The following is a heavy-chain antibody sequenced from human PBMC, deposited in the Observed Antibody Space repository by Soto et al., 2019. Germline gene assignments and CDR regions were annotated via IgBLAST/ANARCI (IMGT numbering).Heavy chain of an antibody. Sequence: EVQLLESGGGLVQPGGSLRLSCAASGFTFSSYAMSWVRQAPGKGLEWVSAISGSGGSTYYADSVKGRFTISRDNSKNTLYLQMNSLRAEDTVVYYCAKDRIIVGPKLDAFDIWGQGTMVTVSS. CDR2: ISGSGGST. CDR1: GFTFSSYA. D-gene: IGHD1-26*01. CDR3: AKDRIIVGPKLDAFDI. V-gene: IGHV3-23*01. J-gene: IGHJ3*02.